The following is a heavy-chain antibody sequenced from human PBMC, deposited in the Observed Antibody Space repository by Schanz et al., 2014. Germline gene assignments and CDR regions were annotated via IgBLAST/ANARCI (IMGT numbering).Heavy chain of an antibody. D-gene: IGHD3-3*01. CDR2: INTGSGDT. Sequence: QVQLVQSGAEVKKPGASVKVSCTASGFNFNNYDINWVRQATGQGLEWMGWINTGSGDTKYSQNFQGRVTITRDTSASTAYMELRSLRSDDTAVYYCARSAGRDFWSGYYTRFDYWGQGTLVIVSS. J-gene: IGHJ4*02. CDR1: GFNFNNYD. V-gene: IGHV1-8*01. CDR3: ARSAGRDFWSGYYTRFDY.